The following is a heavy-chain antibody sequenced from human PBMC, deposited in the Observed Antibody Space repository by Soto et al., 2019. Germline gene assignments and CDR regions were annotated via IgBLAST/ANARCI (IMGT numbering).Heavy chain of an antibody. J-gene: IGHJ4*02. CDR2: ISSSTTTM. Sequence: EVRLVESGGGLVQQGGSLRLSCAASGFAFSEYSVNWVRQAPGKGLEWISYISSSTTTMYYADSVRGRFTISRDNAENSLYLQMDSLRDEDTAVYYCARDRGLVAGRSFDYWGQGTLVTVSS. CDR1: GFAFSEYS. D-gene: IGHD6-19*01. CDR3: ARDRGLVAGRSFDY. V-gene: IGHV3-48*02.